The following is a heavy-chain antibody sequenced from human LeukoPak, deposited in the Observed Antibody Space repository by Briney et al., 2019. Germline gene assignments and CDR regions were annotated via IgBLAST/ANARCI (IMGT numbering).Heavy chain of an antibody. V-gene: IGHV3-48*01. D-gene: IGHD2-2*02. CDR3: ARDKGYCSSTSCYMGYDAFDI. Sequence: GGSLRLSCAASGFTVTSNYMSWVRQAPGKGLEWVSYISSSSSTIYYADSVKGRFTISRDNAKNSLYLQMNSLRAEDTAVYYCARDKGYCSSTSCYMGYDAFDIWGQGTMLTVSS. CDR2: ISSSSSTI. CDR1: GFTVTSNY. J-gene: IGHJ3*02.